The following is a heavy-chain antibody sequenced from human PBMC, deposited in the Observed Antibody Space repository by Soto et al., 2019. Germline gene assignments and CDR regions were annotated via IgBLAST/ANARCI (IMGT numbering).Heavy chain of an antibody. D-gene: IGHD6-19*01. Sequence: PRGALRLSCAASGLTFSSYGMHGGRQAPCKGLEWVAVISYDGSNKYYADSVKGRFTISRDNSKNTLYLQMNSLRAEDTAVYYCAKGYHSSRCDPLDPWGQGTLVTGSS. CDR3: AKGYHSSRCDPLDP. CDR2: ISYDGSNK. J-gene: IGHJ5*02. V-gene: IGHV3-30*18. CDR1: GLTFSSYG.